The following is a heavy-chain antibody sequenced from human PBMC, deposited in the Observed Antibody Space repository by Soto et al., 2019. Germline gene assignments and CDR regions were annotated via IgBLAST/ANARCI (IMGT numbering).Heavy chain of an antibody. V-gene: IGHV4-59*01. D-gene: IGHD3-10*01. CDR3: ARVLYYYGSGSHYGMDV. CDR2: IYYSGST. J-gene: IGHJ6*02. Sequence: SETLSLTXTVSGGSISSYYWSWIRQPPGKGLEWIGYIYYSGSTNYNPSLKSRVTISVDTSKNQFTLKLSSVTAADTAVYYCARVLYYYGSGSHYGMDVWGQGTTVTVSS. CDR1: GGSISSYY.